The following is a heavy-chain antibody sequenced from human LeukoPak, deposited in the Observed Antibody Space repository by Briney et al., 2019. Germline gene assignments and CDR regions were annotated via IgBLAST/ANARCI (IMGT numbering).Heavy chain of an antibody. CDR2: VSSFGSTV. D-gene: IGHD1-26*01. CDR3: ASLRGSGSHYVAPNTLDY. Sequence: GGSLRLSCAASGFTFSSYEMNWVRQAPGKGLEWVSYVSSFGSTVYYADSVKGRFTISRDNAKNPLYLQMNSLRAADTAVYYCASLRGSGSHYVAPNTLDYWGQGTLVTVSS. J-gene: IGHJ4*02. CDR1: GFTFSSYE. V-gene: IGHV3-48*03.